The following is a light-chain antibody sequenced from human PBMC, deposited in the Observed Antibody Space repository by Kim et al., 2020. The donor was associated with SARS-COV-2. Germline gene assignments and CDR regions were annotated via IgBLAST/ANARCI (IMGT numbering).Light chain of an antibody. CDR2: EVS. J-gene: IGLJ1*01. Sequence: QSALTQPASVSGSPGQSITISCTGTSTDVGSYNLVSWYHQHPGKAPKLMIYEVSKRPSGVPNRFSGSKSGNTASLTISGLQAEDEADYYCCSYAGSSTFVFGSGTKVTVL. V-gene: IGLV2-23*02. CDR1: STDVGSYNL. CDR3: CSYAGSSTFV.